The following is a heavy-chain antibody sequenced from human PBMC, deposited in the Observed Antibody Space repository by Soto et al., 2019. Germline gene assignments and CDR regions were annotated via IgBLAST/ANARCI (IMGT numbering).Heavy chain of an antibody. J-gene: IGHJ5*02. V-gene: IGHV1-24*01. CDR2: FDPEDGET. D-gene: IGHD3-10*01. CDR3: ARDHYYGSGRHWLDP. Sequence: ASVKVSCKVSGYTLTELSMHWVRQAPGKGLEWMGGFDPEDGETIYAQKFQGRVTMTEDTSTDTAYMELSSLRSEDTAVYYCARDHYYGSGRHWLDPWGQGTLVTVSS. CDR1: GYTLTELS.